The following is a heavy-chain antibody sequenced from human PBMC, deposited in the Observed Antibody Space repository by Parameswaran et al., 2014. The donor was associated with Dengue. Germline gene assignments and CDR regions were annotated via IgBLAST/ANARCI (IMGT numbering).Heavy chain of an antibody. V-gene: IGHV1-69*01. Sequence: WVRQAPGQGLEWMGGIIPIFGTANYAQKFQGRVTITADESTSTAYMELSSLRSEDTAVYYCRFEWSGQSPYYYYGMDVWGQGTTVTVSS. CDR3: RFEWSGQSPYYYYGMDV. J-gene: IGHJ6*02. D-gene: IGHD3-3*01. CDR2: IIPIFGTA.